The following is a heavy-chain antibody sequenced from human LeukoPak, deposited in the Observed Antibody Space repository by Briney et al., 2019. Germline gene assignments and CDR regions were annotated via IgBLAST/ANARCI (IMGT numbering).Heavy chain of an antibody. D-gene: IGHD2-2*02. V-gene: IGHV4-34*01. Sequence: SETLSLTCAVYCGSFSGYYWSWIRQPPGKGLEWIGEINHSGSTNYNPSLKSRVTISVDTSKNQFSLKLSSVTAADTAVYYCARGILGYCSSTSCYTYYYYYMDVWGKGTTVTVSS. CDR2: INHSGST. CDR3: ARGILGYCSSTSCYTYYYYYMDV. CDR1: CGSFSGYY. J-gene: IGHJ6*03.